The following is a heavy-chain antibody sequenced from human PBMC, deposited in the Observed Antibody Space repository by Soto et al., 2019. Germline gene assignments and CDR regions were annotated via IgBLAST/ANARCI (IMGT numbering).Heavy chain of an antibody. Sequence: EVQLVESGGGLVKPGGSLRLSCAASGFTFTNAWMSWVRQAPGKGLEWVGRIKSKTDGGTTDYAAPVKGRFTISRDDSKNTLYLQMNSLKTDDTAVYYCTTMYYDFWSGHYYTDVWGEGTTVTVSS. J-gene: IGHJ6*03. V-gene: IGHV3-15*05. CDR3: TTMYYDFWSGHYYTDV. CDR2: IKSKTDGGTT. D-gene: IGHD3-3*01. CDR1: GFTFTNAW.